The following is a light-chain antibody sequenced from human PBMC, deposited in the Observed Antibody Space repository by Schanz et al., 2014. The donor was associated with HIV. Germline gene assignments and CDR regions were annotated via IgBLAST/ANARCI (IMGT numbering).Light chain of an antibody. J-gene: IGKJ5*01. CDR2: AAY. CDR3: QQLNSSPFT. V-gene: IGKV1-9*01. Sequence: DIQLSQSPSFLSASVGDRVTVTCRASQDISTYLAWYQQKPGKAPKLLIYAAYTLQSGVPSRFSGSGSGTDFTLTISSLQPEDFATYYCQQLNSSPFTFGQGTRLETK. CDR1: QDISTY.